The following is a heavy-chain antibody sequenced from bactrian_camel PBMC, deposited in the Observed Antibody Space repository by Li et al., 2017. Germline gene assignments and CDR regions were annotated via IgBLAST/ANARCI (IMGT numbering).Heavy chain of an antibody. Sequence: VQLVESGEALVQPGGSLRLSCAASGFAASRHAVSWVRQAPGKGLEWISSLDRDTTYSGDSVKGRFTISQDNAKNTVYLQMNSLKPEDTGVYYCAADAVCSVVGCCGYWGQGTQVTVS. V-gene: IGHV3S40*01. D-gene: IGHD5*01. CDR3: AADAVCSVVGCCGY. CDR1: GFAASRHA. CDR2: LDRDTT. J-gene: IGHJ4*01.